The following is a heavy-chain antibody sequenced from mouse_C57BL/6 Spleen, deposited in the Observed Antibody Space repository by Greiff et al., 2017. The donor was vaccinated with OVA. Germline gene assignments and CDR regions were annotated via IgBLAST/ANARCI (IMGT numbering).Heavy chain of an antibody. D-gene: IGHD2-1*01. V-gene: IGHV5-4*01. CDR1: GFTFSSYA. J-gene: IGHJ3*01. CDR2: ISDGGSYT. CDR3: ARAYGNPAWFAY. Sequence: EVQRVESGGGLVKPGGSLKLSCAASGFTFSSYAMSWVRQTPEKRLEWVATISDGGSYTYYPDNVKGRFTISRDNAKNNLYLQMSHLKSEDTAMYYCARAYGNPAWFAYWGQGTLVTVSA.